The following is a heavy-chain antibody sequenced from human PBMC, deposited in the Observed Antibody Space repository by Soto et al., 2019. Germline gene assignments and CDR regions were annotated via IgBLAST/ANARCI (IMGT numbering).Heavy chain of an antibody. V-gene: IGHV1-18*01. CDR1: GYTFTSYG. D-gene: IGHD4-17*01. Sequence: ASVKVSCKASGYTFTSYGISWVRQAPGQGLEWMGWISAYNGNTNYAQKLQGRVTMTTDTSTSTAYMELRSLRSDDTAVYYCGRDLHMTTVTTPDAFDIWGQGTMVTVSS. J-gene: IGHJ3*02. CDR2: ISAYNGNT. CDR3: GRDLHMTTVTTPDAFDI.